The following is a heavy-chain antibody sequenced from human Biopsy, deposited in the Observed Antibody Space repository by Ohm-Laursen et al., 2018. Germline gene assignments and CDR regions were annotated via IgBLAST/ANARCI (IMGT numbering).Heavy chain of an antibody. D-gene: IGHD2/OR15-2a*01. J-gene: IGHJ6*02. V-gene: IGHV4-59*13. CDR3: ARATNSTGWPYYYFYGMDV. Sequence: SETLSLTCNVSGASIAEYYWSWLRQSPGRGLEWIGLINYRGNTNYNPSLKSRASLSLDTSKNHFSLKLTTVTAADTAVYYCARATNSTGWPYYYFYGMDVWGQGTTVTVSS. CDR1: GASIAEYY. CDR2: INYRGNT.